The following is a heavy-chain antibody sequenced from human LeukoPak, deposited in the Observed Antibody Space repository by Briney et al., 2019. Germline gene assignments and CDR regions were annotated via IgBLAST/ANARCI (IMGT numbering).Heavy chain of an antibody. J-gene: IGHJ4*02. D-gene: IGHD2-15*01. CDR1: GFTFSSYG. CDR2: IRYDGSNK. Sequence: GGSLRLSCAASGFTFSSYGMHWVRQAPGKGLGWVAFIRYDGSNKYYADSVKGRYTISRDNSKNTLYLQMNSLRAEDTAVYYCAKDSIVVVVAAMNYWGQGTLVTVSS. V-gene: IGHV3-30*02. CDR3: AKDSIVVVVAAMNY.